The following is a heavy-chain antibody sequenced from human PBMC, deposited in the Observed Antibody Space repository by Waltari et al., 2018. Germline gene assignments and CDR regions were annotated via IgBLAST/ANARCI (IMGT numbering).Heavy chain of an antibody. CDR3: ARGTTIFGLRWFDP. D-gene: IGHD3-3*01. V-gene: IGHV4-34*01. Sequence: QVQLQQWGAALLKPSETLSLTCTVYVVSFSDYYWTWIRQPPGKGLEWIGEINHSGSAKYNPSLMSRGTIVVDTSKNQISLKMNSMSAADTAVYYCARGTTIFGLRWFDPWGQGTLVTVSS. CDR1: VVSFSDYY. J-gene: IGHJ5*02. CDR2: INHSGSA.